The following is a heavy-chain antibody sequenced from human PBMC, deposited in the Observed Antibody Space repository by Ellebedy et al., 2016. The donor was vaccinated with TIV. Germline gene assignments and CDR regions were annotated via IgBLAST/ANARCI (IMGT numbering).Heavy chain of an antibody. J-gene: IGHJ4*02. CDR1: GLTFSSHA. CDR3: AKLPVAYNWNYADDY. Sequence: GESLKISCAASGLTFSSHAMSWVRQAPGKGLEWVSSITDSGDNTYYADSVKGRFTISRDNSKNTLDLQMNSLRAEDTAVYYCAKLPVAYNWNYADDYWGQGTLVTVSS. V-gene: IGHV3-23*01. CDR2: ITDSGDNT. D-gene: IGHD1-7*01.